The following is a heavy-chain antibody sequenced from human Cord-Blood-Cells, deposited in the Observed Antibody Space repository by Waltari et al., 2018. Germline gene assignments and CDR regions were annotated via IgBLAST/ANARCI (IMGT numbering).Heavy chain of an antibody. V-gene: IGHV3-33*01. CDR2: IWYDGSNK. D-gene: IGHD4-17*01. CDR1: GFTFSSYG. CDR3: ASGPDYGDYIGY. J-gene: IGHJ4*02. Sequence: QVQLAESGGGVVQPGRSLRLPCAAFGFTFSSYGLHWVRQAPGKGLEWVAVIWYDGSNKYYADSVKGRFTISRDNSKNTLYLQMNSLRAEDTAVYYCASGPDYGDYIGYWGQGTLVTVSS.